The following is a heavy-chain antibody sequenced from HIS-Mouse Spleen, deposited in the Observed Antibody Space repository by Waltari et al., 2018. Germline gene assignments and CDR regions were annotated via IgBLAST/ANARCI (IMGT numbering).Heavy chain of an antibody. CDR3: ARDPASSLGHAFDI. J-gene: IGHJ3*02. D-gene: IGHD6-6*01. CDR1: GGSISSGDYY. CDR2: IYYSGST. Sequence: QVQLQESGPGLVTPSQTLSLTCTVSGGSISSGDYYWSWIRKPPGKGLEWIGYIYYSGSTYYNPSLKSRVTISVDTSKNQFSLKLSSVTAADTAVYYCARDPASSLGHAFDIWGQGTMVTVSS. V-gene: IGHV4-30-4*01.